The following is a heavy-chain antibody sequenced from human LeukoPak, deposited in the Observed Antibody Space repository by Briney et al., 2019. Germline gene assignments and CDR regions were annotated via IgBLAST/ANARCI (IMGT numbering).Heavy chain of an antibody. CDR1: GFTFSSSA. CDR3: AKAIGSSVTVADY. Sequence: PGGSLRLSCVGSGFTFSSSAMTWVRQAPEKGLEWVSSLTRSGGSTYHADSVKGRFTISRDNSKNTLYLQMNSLRAEDTAVYYCAKAIGSSVTVADYWGQGTLVTVSS. CDR2: LTRSGGST. V-gene: IGHV3-23*01. J-gene: IGHJ4*02. D-gene: IGHD2-21*02.